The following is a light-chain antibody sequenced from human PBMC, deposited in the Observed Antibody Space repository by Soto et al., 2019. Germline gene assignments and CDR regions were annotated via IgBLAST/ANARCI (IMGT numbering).Light chain of an antibody. Sequence: DIQMTQSPSSLSASVGERVTITCRASQSISNNLTWYQQKPGQAPKLLICGASGWQGGVSSRFSGSGSGTDFTLTISSLQSEDSATYYCQQNHTSPFTFGQGTTVEI. V-gene: IGKV1-39*01. CDR2: GAS. CDR1: QSISNN. J-gene: IGKJ3*01. CDR3: QQNHTSPFT.